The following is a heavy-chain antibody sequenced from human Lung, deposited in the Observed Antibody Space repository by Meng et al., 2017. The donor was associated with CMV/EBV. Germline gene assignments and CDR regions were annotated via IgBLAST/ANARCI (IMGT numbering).Heavy chain of an antibody. Sequence: HVQLQEAGPGTVTPPQTLSLPCSVSGRSISSRDYDWSWIRQPPGKGLEWLGYIYYSGSTYYNPSLKSRVTISVDTSKNQFSLKLSSVTAADTAVYYCARDRTTGRYFDYWGQGTLVTVSS. D-gene: IGHD4-11*01. V-gene: IGHV4-30-4*01. CDR1: GRSISSRDYD. CDR3: ARDRTTGRYFDY. J-gene: IGHJ4*02. CDR2: IYYSGST.